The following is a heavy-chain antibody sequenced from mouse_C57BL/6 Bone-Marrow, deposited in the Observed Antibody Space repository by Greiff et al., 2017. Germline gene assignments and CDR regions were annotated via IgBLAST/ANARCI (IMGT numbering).Heavy chain of an antibody. CDR1: GFSLTSYA. CDR3: ASHYGTTGAWFAY. Sequence: VKLMESGPGLVAPSQSLSITCTVSGFSLTSYAISWVRQPPGKGLEWLGVIWTGGGTNYNSALKSRLSIRKDNAKIQVFLKMNSLQTEDTARYYCASHYGTTGAWFAYWGQGTLVTVSA. V-gene: IGHV2-9-1*01. D-gene: IGHD1-1*01. J-gene: IGHJ3*01. CDR2: IWTGGGT.